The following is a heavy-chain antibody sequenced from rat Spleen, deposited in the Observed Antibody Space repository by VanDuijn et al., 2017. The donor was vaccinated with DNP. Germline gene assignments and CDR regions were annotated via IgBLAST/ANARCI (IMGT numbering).Heavy chain of an antibody. Sequence: EVKLVESGGGLVQPGRLLKLSCAASGFNFNDYWMGWVRQAPGKGLECIGGINKDSNTMNYIPSLKDKFIISRDNAQNTLYLEMSKLGSEDTAIYHCARGPNYGGWPDFFDYWGQGVMVTVSS. CDR2: INKDSNTM. D-gene: IGHD1-11*01. J-gene: IGHJ2*01. V-gene: IGHV4-2*01. CDR1: GFNFNDYW. CDR3: ARGPNYGGWPDFFDY.